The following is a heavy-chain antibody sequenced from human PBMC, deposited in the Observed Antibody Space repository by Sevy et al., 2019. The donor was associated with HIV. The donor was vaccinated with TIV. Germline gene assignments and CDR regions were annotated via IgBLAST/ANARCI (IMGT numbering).Heavy chain of an antibody. J-gene: IGHJ4*02. V-gene: IGHV1-69*13. CDR1: GGTFTSYS. D-gene: IGHD3-22*01. Sequence: ASVKVSCKASGGTFTSYSISWVRQAPGQGLEWMGGILPIFGLAHYAQKFQGRVTITADESTSTAYMGLSSLRSEDTAGYYCAGVGYYDSSGHYPFDYWGQGTLVTVSS. CDR2: ILPIFGLA. CDR3: AGVGYYDSSGHYPFDY.